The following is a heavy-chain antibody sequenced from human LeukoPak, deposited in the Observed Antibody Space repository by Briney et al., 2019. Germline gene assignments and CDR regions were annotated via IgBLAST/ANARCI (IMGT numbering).Heavy chain of an antibody. J-gene: IGHJ4*02. CDR2: IYHSGST. CDR1: GYSISSGCY. V-gene: IGHV4-38-2*02. D-gene: IGHD5-24*01. CDR3: ARGGDGYNRPIGY. Sequence: NPSETLSLTCTVSGYSISSGCYWGWIRQPPGKGLEWIGSIYHSGSTYYNPSLKSRVTISVDTSKNQFSLKLSSVTAADTAVYYCARGGDGYNRPIGYWGQGTLVTVSS.